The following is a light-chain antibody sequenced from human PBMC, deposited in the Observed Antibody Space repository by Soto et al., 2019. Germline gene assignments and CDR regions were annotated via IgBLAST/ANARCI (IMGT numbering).Light chain of an antibody. CDR2: AAS. Sequence: DIQMTQSPSSLSASVGDRVTKTCQSSQDISNYLNWYQQKPGNAPKLLIYAASSLQSGVPSRFSGSGSGTDFTLTIRSLQPEDFATYYCQQSFSTPRTFGQGTKVDIK. CDR3: QQSFSTPRT. V-gene: IGKV1-39*01. CDR1: QDISNY. J-gene: IGKJ1*01.